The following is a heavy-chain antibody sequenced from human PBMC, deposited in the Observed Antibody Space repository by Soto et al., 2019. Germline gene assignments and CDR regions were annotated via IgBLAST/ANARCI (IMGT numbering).Heavy chain of an antibody. D-gene: IGHD3-9*01. CDR1: GGSISSGGYS. CDR2: IYHSGST. J-gene: IGHJ2*01. Sequence: QLQLQESGSGLVKPSQTLSLTCAVSGGSISSGGYSWSWIRQPPGKGLEWIGYIYHSGSTYYNPSLTSRVTISVDRSKNQFSLKLSSVTAADTAVYYCARFLPYDILPGYPSWYFDLWGRGTLVTVSS. CDR3: ARFLPYDILPGYPSWYFDL. V-gene: IGHV4-30-2*01.